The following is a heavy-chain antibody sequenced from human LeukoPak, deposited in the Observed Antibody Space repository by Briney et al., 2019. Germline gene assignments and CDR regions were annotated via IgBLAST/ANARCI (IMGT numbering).Heavy chain of an antibody. CDR3: AKDLTYCGGDCRDY. V-gene: IGHV3-30*18. D-gene: IGHD2-21*02. CDR2: ISYDGSNK. Sequence: PGGSLRLSCAASGFTFSSYEMNWVRQAPGKGLEWVAVISYDGSNKYYADSVKGRFTISRDNSKNTLYLQMNSLGAEDTAVYYCAKDLTYCGGDCRDYWGQGTLVTVSS. J-gene: IGHJ4*02. CDR1: GFTFSSYE.